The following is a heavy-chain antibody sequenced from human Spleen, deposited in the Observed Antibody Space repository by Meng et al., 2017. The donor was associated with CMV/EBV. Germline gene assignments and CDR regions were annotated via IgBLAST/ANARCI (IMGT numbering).Heavy chain of an antibody. D-gene: IGHD6-19*01. J-gene: IGHJ4*02. CDR1: GFTFNNHE. Sequence: GSLRLSCAASGFTFNNHEMDWVRQAPGKGLEWVSYISRSASRMSYADSVKGRFTISRDNGRSSVYLLMNSLTAEDTAVYYCATGYSTGWTVDSWGQGTLVTVSS. CDR3: ATGYSTGWTVDS. V-gene: IGHV3-48*03. CDR2: ISRSASRM.